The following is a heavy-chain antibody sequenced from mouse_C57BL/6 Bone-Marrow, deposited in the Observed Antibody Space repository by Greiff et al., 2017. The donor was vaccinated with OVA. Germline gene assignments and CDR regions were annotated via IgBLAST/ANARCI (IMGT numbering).Heavy chain of an antibody. Sequence: DVKLVESGGGLVKPGGSLKLSCAASGFTFSSYAMSWVRQTPEKRLEWVATISDGGSYTYYPDNVKGRFTISRDNAKNNLYLQMSHLKSEDTAMYYCARGGIYYDYNYYAMDYWGQGTSVTVSS. CDR2: ISDGGSYT. J-gene: IGHJ4*01. D-gene: IGHD2-4*01. CDR1: GFTFSSYA. CDR3: ARGGIYYDYNYYAMDY. V-gene: IGHV5-4*03.